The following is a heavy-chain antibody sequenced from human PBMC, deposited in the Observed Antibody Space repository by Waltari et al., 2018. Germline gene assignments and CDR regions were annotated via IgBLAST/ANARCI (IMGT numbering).Heavy chain of an antibody. V-gene: IGHV3-7*01. Sequence: EVQLMESGGGLVQPGGSLRLSCEASGFLFHHYWMSWVRQAPGKGVEWVGNIKPDGSDKYYLDSVNGRFTMSRDNGKKSLDLQMNSLKVEDTAIYYCARSGGYGWDYWGQGTLVTVSS. J-gene: IGHJ4*02. CDR3: ARSGGYGWDY. CDR2: IKPDGSDK. CDR1: GFLFHHYW. D-gene: IGHD3-10*01.